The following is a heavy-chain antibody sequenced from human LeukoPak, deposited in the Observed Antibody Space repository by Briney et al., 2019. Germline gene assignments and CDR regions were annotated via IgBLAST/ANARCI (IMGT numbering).Heavy chain of an antibody. CDR1: GGSFSGYY. Sequence: SETLSLTCAVYGGSFSGYYWSWIRQPPGKGLEWIGEINHSGSTNYNPSLKSRVTISVDTSKNQFSLKLSSVTAADTAVYYCAKAPAEGQQLAWYFDLWGRGTLVTVSS. J-gene: IGHJ2*01. CDR2: INHSGST. V-gene: IGHV4-34*01. CDR3: AKAPAEGQQLAWYFDL. D-gene: IGHD6-13*01.